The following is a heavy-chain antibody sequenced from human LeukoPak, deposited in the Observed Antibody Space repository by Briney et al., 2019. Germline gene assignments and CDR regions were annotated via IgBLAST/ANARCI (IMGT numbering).Heavy chain of an antibody. CDR2: IYYSGST. D-gene: IGHD3-22*01. CDR1: GGSISSYN. CDR3: AKLTQVYYDSSGYYYVGNSAFDI. Sequence: SETLSLTCTVSGGSISSYNWSWIRQPPGKGLEWIGYIYYSGSTNYNPSLKSRVTISVDTSKNQFSLKLSSVTAADTAVYYCAKLTQVYYDSSGYYYVGNSAFDIWGQGTMVTVPS. V-gene: IGHV4-59*01. J-gene: IGHJ3*02.